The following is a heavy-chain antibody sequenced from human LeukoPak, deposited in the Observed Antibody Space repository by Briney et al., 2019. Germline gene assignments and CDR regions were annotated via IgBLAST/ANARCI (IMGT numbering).Heavy chain of an antibody. J-gene: IGHJ5*02. CDR1: GGSISSHY. CDR2: IYYSGST. Sequence: SETLSLTCTVSGGSISSHYWSWIRQPPGKGLEWIGYIYYSGSTNYNPSLKSRVTISVDTSKNQFSLKLSSVTAADTAVYYSARDHYVSRGFDPWGQGTLVTVSS. V-gene: IGHV4-59*11. CDR3: ARDHYVSRGFDP. D-gene: IGHD3-16*01.